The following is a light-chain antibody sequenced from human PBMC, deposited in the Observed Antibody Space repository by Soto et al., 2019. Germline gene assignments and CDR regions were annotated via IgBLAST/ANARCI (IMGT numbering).Light chain of an antibody. J-gene: IGKJ4*01. V-gene: IGKV1-5*03. CDR1: QNINRW. Sequence: DIQMTQSPSTLSASVGDTVTITCRASQNINRWLAWYQQRPGKAPNLLIHKASSLEGGVPARFSGSASGTEFTLTISSLQPDDFAVYFCLQYNVCPLTFGGGTKVEI. CDR3: LQYNVCPLT. CDR2: KAS.